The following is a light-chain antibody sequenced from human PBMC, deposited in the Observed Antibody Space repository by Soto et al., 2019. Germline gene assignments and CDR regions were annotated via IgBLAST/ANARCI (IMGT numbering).Light chain of an antibody. V-gene: IGKV1-5*03. CDR3: QHHVT. CDR2: QAS. Sequence: DIQMTQSPSTLSASVGDRVTVTCRASQSINVWLAWYQQKPGKAPKLLIHQASTLQTGVPSRFSGSGSGTEFTLTISNLQPDDFATYYYQHHVTFGQGTKLEIK. CDR1: QSINVW. J-gene: IGKJ2*01.